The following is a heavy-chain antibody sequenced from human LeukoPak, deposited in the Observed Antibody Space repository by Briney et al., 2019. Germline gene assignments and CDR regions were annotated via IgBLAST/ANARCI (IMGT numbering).Heavy chain of an antibody. CDR3: ARERIAAPGTINDAFDI. CDR2: IYSSGST. Sequence: SETLSLTCTVSGGSISSGRYYWSWIRQPAGKGLEWIGRIYSSGSTNYNPSLKSRVTISVDTSKNQFFLKLSSVTAADTAVYYCARERIAAPGTINDAFDIWGQGTMVTVSS. J-gene: IGHJ3*02. D-gene: IGHD6-13*01. CDR1: GGSISSGRYY. V-gene: IGHV4-61*02.